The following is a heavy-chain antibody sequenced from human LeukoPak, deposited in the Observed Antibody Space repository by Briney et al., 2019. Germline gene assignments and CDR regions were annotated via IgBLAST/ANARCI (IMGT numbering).Heavy chain of an antibody. D-gene: IGHD3-22*01. Sequence: ASVKVSCKASGYTFTSYAISWVRQAPGQGLEWMGWISPYNGNTNYAQNLQGRVTMTTDTSTSTAYMGLRSLRSDDTAVYYCARVLDQFYDSSGYYPYWGQGTLVTVSS. CDR1: GYTFTSYA. V-gene: IGHV1-18*01. CDR2: ISPYNGNT. J-gene: IGHJ4*02. CDR3: ARVLDQFYDSSGYYPY.